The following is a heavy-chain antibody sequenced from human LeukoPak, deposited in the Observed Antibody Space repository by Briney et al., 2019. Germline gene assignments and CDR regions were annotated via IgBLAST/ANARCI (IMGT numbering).Heavy chain of an antibody. CDR2: INHSGST. D-gene: IGHD2-15*01. CDR3: ATRSYGYCSGGSCPKDTLYYYGMDV. V-gene: IGHV4-34*01. CDR1: GGSFSGYY. J-gene: IGHJ6*02. Sequence: SETLSLTCAVYGGSFSGYYWSWIRQPPGKGLEWIGEINHSGSTNYNPSLKSRVTISVDTSKNQFSLKLSSVTAADTAVYYCATRSYGYCSGGSCPKDTLYYYGMDVWGQGTTVTVSS.